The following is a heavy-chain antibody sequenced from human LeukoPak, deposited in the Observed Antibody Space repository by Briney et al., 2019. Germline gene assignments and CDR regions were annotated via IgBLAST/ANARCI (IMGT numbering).Heavy chain of an antibody. CDR3: GKGVYGDYGGGFDY. J-gene: IGHJ4*02. V-gene: IGHV3-23*01. D-gene: IGHD4-17*01. CDR1: GFTFSSYA. CDR2: ISGSGSNT. Sequence: PGGSLRLSCAASGFTFSSYAKSWVRQAPGKGLEWVATISGSGSNTYYADSVKGRFTISRDNSKNTLYLQMNSLRAGDRAVYYCGKGVYGDYGGGFDYWGQGTLVTVSS.